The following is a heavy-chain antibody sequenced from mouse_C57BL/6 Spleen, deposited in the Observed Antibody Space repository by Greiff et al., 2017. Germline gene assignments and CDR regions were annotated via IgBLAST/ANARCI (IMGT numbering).Heavy chain of an antibody. CDR1: GYTFTSYW. D-gene: IGHD1-1*01. CDR3: ARPYYYGSSPFSLFDY. V-gene: IGHV1-53*01. Sequence: QVQLQQPGTELVKPGASVKLSCKASGYTFTSYWMHWVKQRPGQGLEWIGNINPSNGGTNYNEKFKSKATLTVDKSSSTAYMQLSSLTSEDSAVYYCARPYYYGSSPFSLFDYWGQGTTLTVSS. CDR2: INPSNGGT. J-gene: IGHJ2*01.